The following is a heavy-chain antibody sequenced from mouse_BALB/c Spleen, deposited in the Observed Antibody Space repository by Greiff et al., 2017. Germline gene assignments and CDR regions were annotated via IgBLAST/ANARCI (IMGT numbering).Heavy chain of an antibody. CDR2: IWAGGST. D-gene: IGHD2-14*01. V-gene: IGHV2-9*02. CDR3: ARDRGRYDVGAMDY. CDR1: GFSLTSYG. Sequence: VHLVESGPGLVAPSQSLSITCTVSGFSLTSYGVHWVRQPPGKGLEWLGVIWAGGSTNYNSALMSRLSISKDNSKSQVFLKMNSLQTDDTAMYYCARDRGRYDVGAMDYWGQGTSVTVSS. J-gene: IGHJ4*01.